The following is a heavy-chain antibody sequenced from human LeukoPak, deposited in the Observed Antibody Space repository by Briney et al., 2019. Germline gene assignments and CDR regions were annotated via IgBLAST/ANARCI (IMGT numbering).Heavy chain of an antibody. D-gene: IGHD3-10*01. V-gene: IGHV3-20*04. J-gene: IGHJ4*02. CDR3: AKTLPTFYGSGSYYKNPIDY. CDR2: INWDGGST. CDR1: GFTFDDYA. Sequence: SGRSLRLSCAASGFTFDDYAMHWVRQAPGKGLEWVSGINWDGGSTGYADSVKGRFTISRDNAKNSLYLQMNSLRAEDTAVYYCAKTLPTFYGSGSYYKNPIDYWGQGTLVTVSS.